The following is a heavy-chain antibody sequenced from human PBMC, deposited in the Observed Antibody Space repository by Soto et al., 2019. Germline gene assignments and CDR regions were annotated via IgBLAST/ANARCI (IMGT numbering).Heavy chain of an antibody. CDR3: ARLIAKYSSSYKNGHYLDY. V-gene: IGHV3-30-3*01. CDR2: ISYDGSNK. Sequence: QVQLVESGGGVVQPGRSLRLSCAASGFTFSSYAMHWVRQAPGKGLEWVAVISYDGSNKYYADSVKGRFTISRDNSKNPLYLQMNSLRAEDTAVYYCARLIAKYSSSYKNGHYLDYWGKGTLVTVSS. CDR1: GFTFSSYA. D-gene: IGHD6-6*01. J-gene: IGHJ4*02.